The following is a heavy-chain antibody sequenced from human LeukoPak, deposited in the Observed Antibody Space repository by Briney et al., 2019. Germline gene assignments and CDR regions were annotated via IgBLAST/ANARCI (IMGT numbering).Heavy chain of an antibody. CDR2: IYPGDSDT. CDR3: ARHFPPGSTWSYFDH. V-gene: IGHV5-51*01. J-gene: IGHJ4*02. D-gene: IGHD6-13*01. Sequence: GESLKISCKGSGYSFTNYWIVWVRQKPGEGLEWMGIIYPGDSDTRYSPSFQGQVTISADKSISTAYLQWSSLQASDSAMYYCARHFPPGSTWSYFDHWGQGTLVTVSS. CDR1: GYSFTNYW.